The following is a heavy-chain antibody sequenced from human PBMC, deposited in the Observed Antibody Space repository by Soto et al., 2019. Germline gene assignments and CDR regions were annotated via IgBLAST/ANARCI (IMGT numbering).Heavy chain of an antibody. D-gene: IGHD3-22*01. J-gene: IGHJ4*02. CDR2: MNPNSGNT. CDR1: GYPFTSYD. V-gene: IGHV1-8*01. CDR3: ARTNYDSSGYVDY. Sequence: ASVKVSCKASGYPFTSYDINWVRHATGQGLEWMGWMNPNSGNTGYAQKFQGRVTMTRDTSISTAYMERSRLRSDDTAVYYCARTNYDSSGYVDYWGQGTLVTVSS.